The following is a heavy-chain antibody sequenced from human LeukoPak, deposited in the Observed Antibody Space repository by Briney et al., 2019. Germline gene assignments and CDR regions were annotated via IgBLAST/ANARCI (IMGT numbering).Heavy chain of an antibody. CDR2: ISYDGSNK. CDR1: GFTFSSYG. Sequence: GGSLRLSCAASGFTFSSYGMHWVRQAPGKGLEWVAVISYDGSNKYYADSVKGRFTISRDNSKNTVYLQMNSLRAEDTAVYYCARVSYYNDPDGFDVWGQGTMVTVSS. V-gene: IGHV3-30*03. D-gene: IGHD3-22*01. J-gene: IGHJ3*01. CDR3: ARVSYYNDPDGFDV.